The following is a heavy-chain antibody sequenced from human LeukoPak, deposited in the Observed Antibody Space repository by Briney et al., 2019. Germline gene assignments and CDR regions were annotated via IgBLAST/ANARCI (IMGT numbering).Heavy chain of an antibody. CDR1: GFSLSTSGVG. Sequence: SGPTLVNPTQTLTLTCTFSGFSLSTSGVGVGWIRQPPGKALEWLALIYWDDDKRYSPSLRSRLTISKDTSKNQVVLTMTNMEPVDTATYYCAHRQRGDYPYYYYYGMGVWGQGTTATVSS. D-gene: IGHD5-12*01. CDR2: IYWDDDK. J-gene: IGHJ6*02. V-gene: IGHV2-5*02. CDR3: AHRQRGDYPYYYYYGMGV.